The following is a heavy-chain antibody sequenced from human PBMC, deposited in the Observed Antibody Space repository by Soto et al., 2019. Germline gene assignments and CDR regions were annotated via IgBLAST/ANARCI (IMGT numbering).Heavy chain of an antibody. CDR1: DGSRGSYY. V-gene: IGHV4-59*01. D-gene: IGHD3-3*01. CDR3: ARDGDGRMTTNPYYYTGMDV. J-gene: IGHJ6*02. CDR2: VFYTGRA. Sequence: SVIMSHTCRVADGSRGSYYWSWIKKTTGKGLEWIGYVFYTGRANYNASLKSRVSISLDTSNYQFSLKLSSVTAADTAVYYCARDGDGRMTTNPYYYTGMDVWGPGTTVTSP.